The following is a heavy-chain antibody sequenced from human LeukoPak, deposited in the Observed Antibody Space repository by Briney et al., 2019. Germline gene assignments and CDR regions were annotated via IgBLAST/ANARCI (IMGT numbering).Heavy chain of an antibody. J-gene: IGHJ6*02. CDR3: AKDTSPLYYYYGMDV. CDR2: ISGSGGST. Sequence: PGGSLRLSCAASGFTFSSYAMSWVRQAPGKGLEWVSAISGSGGSTYYADSVKGRFTISRDNSKNTLYLQMNSPRAEDTAVYYCAKDTSPLYYYYGMDVWGQGTTVTVYS. V-gene: IGHV3-23*01. D-gene: IGHD2-2*01. CDR1: GFTFSSYA.